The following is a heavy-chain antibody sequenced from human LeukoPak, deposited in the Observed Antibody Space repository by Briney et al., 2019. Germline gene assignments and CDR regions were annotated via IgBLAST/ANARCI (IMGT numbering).Heavy chain of an antibody. CDR3: ATIIPGRCSSTSFANWVAP. CDR1: GYSLTKLS. V-gene: IGHV1-24*01. J-gene: IGHJ5*02. D-gene: IGHD2-2*01. Sequence: ASVNVSCQVSGYSLTKLSMHWVRQLPKKGLEWVGGFHPEDGETIYAQKFHGRVTTSEDTSTDTAYMELSSLRTEDTAVYSSATIIPGRCSSTSFANWVAP. CDR2: FHPEDGET.